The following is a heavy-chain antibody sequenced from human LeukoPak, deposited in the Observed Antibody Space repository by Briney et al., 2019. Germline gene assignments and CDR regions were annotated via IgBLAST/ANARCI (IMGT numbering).Heavy chain of an antibody. V-gene: IGHV1-8*01. Sequence: ASVKVSCKASGYTFTSYDINWVRQATGQGLEWMGWMNPNSGNTGYAQKFQGRVTMTRNTSISTAYMELGSLRSEDTAVYYCARGISYYDFWSGPLNNWFDPWGQGTLVTVSS. CDR2: MNPNSGNT. CDR3: ARGISYYDFWSGPLNNWFDP. J-gene: IGHJ5*02. CDR1: GYTFTSYD. D-gene: IGHD3-3*01.